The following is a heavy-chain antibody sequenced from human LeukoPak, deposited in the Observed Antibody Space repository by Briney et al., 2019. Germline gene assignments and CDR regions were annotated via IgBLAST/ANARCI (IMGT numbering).Heavy chain of an antibody. CDR2: ISAYNGNT. D-gene: IGHD5-24*01. J-gene: IGHJ4*02. V-gene: IGHV1-18*01. CDR1: GYTFTSYG. Sequence: ASVKVSCKASGYTFTSYGISWVRQAPGQGLEWMGWISAYNGNTNYAQKLQGRVTMTRDTSTSTVYMELSSLRSEDTAVYYCARPSGRDGYKFFDYWGQGTLVTVSS. CDR3: ARPSGRDGYKFFDY.